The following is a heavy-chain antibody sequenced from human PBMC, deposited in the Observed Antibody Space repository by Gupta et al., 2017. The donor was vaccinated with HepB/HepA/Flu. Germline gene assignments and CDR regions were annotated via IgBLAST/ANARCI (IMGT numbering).Heavy chain of an antibody. Sequence: GESVKGRFTISRDNAKNSLYLQMNSLRVEDTAIYYCARNYDCLWGTIVGVVGALGWSDPWGQGTLVTVSS. CDR3: ARNYDCLWGTIVGVVGALGWSDP. D-gene: IGHD1-26*01. J-gene: IGHJ5*02. V-gene: IGHV3-7*01.